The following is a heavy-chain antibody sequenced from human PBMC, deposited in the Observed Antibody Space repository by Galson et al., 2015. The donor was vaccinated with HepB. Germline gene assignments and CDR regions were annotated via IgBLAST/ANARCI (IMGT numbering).Heavy chain of an antibody. D-gene: IGHD3-10*01. CDR3: ARHSFGEAFDI. Sequence: SVKVSCKASGYTFSNYEISWVRQAPGQGLEWVGWISVYNGNLNYAQNLQGRVTMTTNTSANTAYMELRSLRSDDTAMYYCARHSFGEAFDIWGQGTLVTVSS. V-gene: IGHV1-18*01. CDR2: ISVYNGNL. CDR1: GYTFSNYE. J-gene: IGHJ3*02.